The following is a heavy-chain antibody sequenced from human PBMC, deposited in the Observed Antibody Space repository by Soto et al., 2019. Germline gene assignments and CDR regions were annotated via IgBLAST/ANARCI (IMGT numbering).Heavy chain of an antibody. Sequence: EVQLVESGGGLVKPGGSLRLSCAASGFTFSSYSMNWVRQAPGKGLEWVSSISSSSSYIYYADSVKGRFTISRDNTKNSLYLQRNSLRAEDTAVYYCARGDRYYDSSGYSNCYFDLWGRGTLVTVSS. CDR2: ISSSSSYI. D-gene: IGHD3-22*01. J-gene: IGHJ2*01. V-gene: IGHV3-21*01. CDR3: ARGDRYYDSSGYSNCYFDL. CDR1: GFTFSSYS.